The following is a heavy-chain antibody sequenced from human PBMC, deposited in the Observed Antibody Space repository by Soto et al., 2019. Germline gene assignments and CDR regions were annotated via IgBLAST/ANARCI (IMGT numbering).Heavy chain of an antibody. J-gene: IGHJ3*02. CDR3: AKESLFSGWYVGDALHI. CDR1: GFTFSTYA. V-gene: IGHV3-23*01. CDR2: IRGSDGST. Sequence: EVQLLESGGGLVQPGGSLRLSCVASGFTFSTYAMNWVRQAPGKGLEWVSAIRGSDGSTYYADSVKGRFTISRDNSKNTLYLQMRSLRAEDTAVYYCAKESLFSGWYVGDALHIRGQGTMVTVSS. D-gene: IGHD6-19*01.